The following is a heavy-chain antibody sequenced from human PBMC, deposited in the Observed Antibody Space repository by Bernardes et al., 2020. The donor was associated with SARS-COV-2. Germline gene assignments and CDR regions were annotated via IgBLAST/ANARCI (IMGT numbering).Heavy chain of an antibody. D-gene: IGHD3-3*01. Sequence: GGSLRLSCAASGFTFSTYWMSWVRQAPGKGLEWVANIKQDGREKYYVDSVKGRFTISRDNTKNSLYLQVNGLRAEDTAVYYCARVIRDFWSGYYTLDYWGQGTLVTVSS. CDR2: IKQDGREK. CDR1: GFTFSTYW. V-gene: IGHV3-7*01. J-gene: IGHJ4*02. CDR3: ARVIRDFWSGYYTLDY.